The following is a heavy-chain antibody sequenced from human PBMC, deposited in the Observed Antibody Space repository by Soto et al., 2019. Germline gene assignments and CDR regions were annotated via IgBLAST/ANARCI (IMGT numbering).Heavy chain of an antibody. J-gene: IGHJ5*02. CDR2: INAYNGNT. V-gene: IGHV1-18*04. Sequence: ASVKVSCKASGYTFTGYYMHWVRQAPGQGLEWMGWINAYNGNTNYAQKLQGRVTMTTDTSTSTAYMELRSLRSDDTAVYYCGRGYYDFWSGYYKDNWFDPWGQGTLVTVSS. CDR3: GRGYYDFWSGYYKDNWFDP. CDR1: GYTFTGYY. D-gene: IGHD3-3*01.